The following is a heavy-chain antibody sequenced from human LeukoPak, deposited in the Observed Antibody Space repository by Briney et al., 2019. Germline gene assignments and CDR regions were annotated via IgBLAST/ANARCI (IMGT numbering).Heavy chain of an antibody. CDR2: ISYDGSNK. V-gene: IGHV3-30-3*01. D-gene: IGHD3-22*01. J-gene: IGHJ6*02. CDR1: GFTFSSYA. Sequence: GGSLRLSCAASGFTFSSYAMHWVRQAPGKGLEWVAVISYDGSNKYYADSVKGRFTISRDNSKNTLNLQMNSLRAEDTAVYYCARDDPGYYDSMDVWGQGTTVTVSS. CDR3: ARDDPGYYDSMDV.